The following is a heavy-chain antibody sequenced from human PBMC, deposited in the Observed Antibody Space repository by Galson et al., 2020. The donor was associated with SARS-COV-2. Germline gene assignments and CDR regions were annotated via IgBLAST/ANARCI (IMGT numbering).Heavy chain of an antibody. CDR2: IYYSGST. CDR3: AKRGYSYGFHAFDI. CDR1: GGSISSSSYY. V-gene: IGHV4-39*07. Sequence: SETLSLTCTVSGGSISSSSYYWGWIRQPPGKGLEWIGSIYYSGSTYYNPSLKSRVTISVDTSKNQFSLKLGSVTAADTAVYYCAKRGYSYGFHAFDIWGQGTMVTVSS. D-gene: IGHD5-18*01. J-gene: IGHJ3*02.